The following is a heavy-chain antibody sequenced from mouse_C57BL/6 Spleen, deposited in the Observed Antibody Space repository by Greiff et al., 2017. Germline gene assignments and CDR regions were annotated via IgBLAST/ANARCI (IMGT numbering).Heavy chain of an antibody. CDR2: IYPSDSET. CDR3: ARIYYDYDGPFAY. CDR1: GYTFTSYW. D-gene: IGHD2-4*01. J-gene: IGHJ3*01. Sequence: QVQLQQPGAELVRPGSSVKLSCKASGYTFTSYWMEWVKQRPGQGLEWIGNIYPSDSETHYNQKFKDKATLTVDKSSSTAYMQLSSLTSEDSAVYYCARIYYDYDGPFAYWGQGTLVTVSA. V-gene: IGHV1-61*01.